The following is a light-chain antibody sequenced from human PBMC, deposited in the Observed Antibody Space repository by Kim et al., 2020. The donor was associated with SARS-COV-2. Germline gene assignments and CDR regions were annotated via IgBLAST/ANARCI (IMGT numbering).Light chain of an antibody. J-gene: IGLJ1*01. V-gene: IGLV1-44*01. CDR2: DSN. CDR3: ATWDDSLTGFV. Sequence: QSVLTQPPSASGTPGQRVTISCSGSSSNIGINVVNWYQQLPGTAPQLLIYDSNQRPSGVPDRFSCSKSGTSASLAISGRQSEDEADYFCATWDDSLTGFVLGTGTKVTVL. CDR1: SSNIGINV.